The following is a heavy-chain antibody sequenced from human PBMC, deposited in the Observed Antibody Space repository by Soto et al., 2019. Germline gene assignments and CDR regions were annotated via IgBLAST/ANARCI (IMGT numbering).Heavy chain of an antibody. CDR1: GGTISSGGCY. D-gene: IGHD1-20*01. J-gene: IGHJ6*02. CDR3: ARAKITPGYYYSGMDV. Sequence: SDTLSLTCTVSGGTISSGGCYWNWIRQHPGKALEWIGYISYSGSTYYNPSLKSRITISVDTSKNQFSLKLSSVTAADTAVYYCARAKITPGYYYSGMDVWGQGTTVT. V-gene: IGHV4-31*03. CDR2: ISYSGST.